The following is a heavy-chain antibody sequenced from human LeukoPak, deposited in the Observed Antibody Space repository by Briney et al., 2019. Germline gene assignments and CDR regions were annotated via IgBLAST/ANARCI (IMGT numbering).Heavy chain of an antibody. CDR3: ARDVDDREAFDY. J-gene: IGHJ4*02. CDR1: GGSVTSGHYY. V-gene: IGHV4-61*02. D-gene: IGHD3-3*01. Sequence: TSETLSLTCTVSGGSVTSGHYYWSWVRQPAGKGLEWIGRIHTSGSTDYNPSLKSRVTISVVTSKNQFSLNSNSVTATDTAVYYCARDVDDREAFDYWGQGILVTVSS. CDR2: IHTSGST.